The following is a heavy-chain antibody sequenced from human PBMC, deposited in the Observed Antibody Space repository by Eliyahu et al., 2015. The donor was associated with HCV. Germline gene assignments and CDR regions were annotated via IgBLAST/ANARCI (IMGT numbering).Heavy chain of an antibody. CDR2: IGYTSVLT. D-gene: IGHD6-19*01. CDR3: AKVSGTPGYSSGWVDS. V-gene: IGHV3-23*01. Sequence: EVQLLESGGGLVQPGGSLRLSCAASGFTFRXHAMSWVRQAPGKGLEWVSGIGYTSVLTYFADSVKGRFSISRDNSKNTLSLQMNNLRVEDTAVYYCAKVSGTPGYSSGWVDSWGQGTLVTVSS. CDR1: GFTFRXHA. J-gene: IGHJ4*02.